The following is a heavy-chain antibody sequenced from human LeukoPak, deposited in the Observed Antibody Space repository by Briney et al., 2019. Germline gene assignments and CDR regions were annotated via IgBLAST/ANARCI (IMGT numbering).Heavy chain of an antibody. CDR1: GYTFTSYG. CDR3: ARDRRDYVWGSYRYMDY. Sequence: ASVKVSCKASGYTFTSYGISWVRQASGQGLEWMGWISAYNGNTNYAQKLQGRVTMTTDTSTSTAYMELRSLRSDDTAVYYCARDRRDYVWGSYRYMDYWGQGTLVTVSS. V-gene: IGHV1-18*01. J-gene: IGHJ4*02. D-gene: IGHD3-16*02. CDR2: ISAYNGNT.